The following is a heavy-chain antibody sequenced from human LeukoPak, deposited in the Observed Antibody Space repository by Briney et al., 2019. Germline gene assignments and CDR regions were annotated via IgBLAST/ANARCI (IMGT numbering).Heavy chain of an antibody. V-gene: IGHV1-69*13. J-gene: IGHJ6*03. Sequence: GASVKVSCKASGGTFSSYAISWVRQAPGQGLEWMGGIIPIFGTANYAQKFQGRVTITADESTSTAYMELSSLRSEDTAVYYCARGSGEAAAGPYYYYYMDVWGKGTTVTISS. CDR1: GGTFSSYA. D-gene: IGHD6-13*01. CDR3: ARGSGEAAAGPYYYYYMDV. CDR2: IIPIFGTA.